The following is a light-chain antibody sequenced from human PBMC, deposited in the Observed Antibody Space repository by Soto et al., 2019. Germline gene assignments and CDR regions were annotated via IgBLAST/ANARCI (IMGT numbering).Light chain of an antibody. J-gene: IGKJ1*01. V-gene: IGKV3-20*01. CDR2: AAS. CDR3: QPYGTSPWA. CDR1: QSVGRNY. Sequence: EIVLTQFTGTLSLSPGERATLSCRASQSVGRNYVAWYQQKPGQAPRVIIYAASNRASGIPDRFSGSGSGSDFTLTIGRLEREDFAVYYCQPYGTSPWAFGQGTKVEIK.